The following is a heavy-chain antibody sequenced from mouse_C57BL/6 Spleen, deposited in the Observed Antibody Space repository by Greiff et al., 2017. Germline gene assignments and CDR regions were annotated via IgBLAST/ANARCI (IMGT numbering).Heavy chain of an antibody. CDR2: IYPGNSDT. CDR3: TRGDYDGYWYFDV. CDR1: GYTFTSYW. Sequence: EVQLQQSGTVLARPGASVKMSCKTSGYTFTSYWMHWVKQRPGQGLEWIGAIYPGNSDTSYNQKFKGKAKLTAVTSASTAYMELSSLTNEDSAVYYCTRGDYDGYWYFDVWGTGTTVTVSS. V-gene: IGHV1-5*01. D-gene: IGHD2-4*01. J-gene: IGHJ1*03.